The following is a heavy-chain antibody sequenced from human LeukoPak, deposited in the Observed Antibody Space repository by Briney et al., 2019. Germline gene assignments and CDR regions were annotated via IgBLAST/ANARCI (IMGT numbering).Heavy chain of an antibody. CDR1: GGSIRGGRHH. V-gene: IGHV4-39*07. CDR2: LDESGRP. CDR3: ARELGGYPFFMDV. J-gene: IGHJ6*03. D-gene: IGHD2-15*01. Sequence: SETLSLTCSVSGGSIRGGRHHWAWVRQPPGKGLEFIGSLDESGRPYYNAPLKSRVTISEDSSGRQFSLNLSSVTAADTAVYFCARELGGYPFFMDVWGRGTTVIVSS.